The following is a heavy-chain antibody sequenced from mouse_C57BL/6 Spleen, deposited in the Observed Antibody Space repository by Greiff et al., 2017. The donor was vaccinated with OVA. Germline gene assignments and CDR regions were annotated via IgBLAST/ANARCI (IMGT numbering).Heavy chain of an antibody. J-gene: IGHJ2*01. CDR3: AKLGRGHYFDY. V-gene: IGHV5-17*01. Sequence: DVMLVESGGGLVKPGGSLKLSCAASGFTFSDYGMHWVRQAPEKGLEWVAYISSGSSTIYYADTVKGRFTISRDNAKNTLFLQMTSLRSEDTAMYYCAKLGRGHYFDYWGQGTTLTVSS. CDR2: ISSGSSTI. CDR1: GFTFSDYG. D-gene: IGHD4-1*01.